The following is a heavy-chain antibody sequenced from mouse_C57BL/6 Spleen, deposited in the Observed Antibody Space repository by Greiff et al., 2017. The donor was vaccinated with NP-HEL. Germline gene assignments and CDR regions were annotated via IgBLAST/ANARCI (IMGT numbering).Heavy chain of an antibody. CDR2: IDPEDGDT. D-gene: IGHD2-5*01. Sequence: VQLQQSGAELVRPGASVKLSCTASGFNIKDYYMHWVKQRPEQGLEWIGRIDPEDGDTEYAAKFQGKATMTADTSSNTAYLQLSSLTSEDTAVYYCIYSNYGAWFAYWGQGTLVTVSA. V-gene: IGHV14-1*01. J-gene: IGHJ3*01. CDR3: IYSNYGAWFAY. CDR1: GFNIKDYY.